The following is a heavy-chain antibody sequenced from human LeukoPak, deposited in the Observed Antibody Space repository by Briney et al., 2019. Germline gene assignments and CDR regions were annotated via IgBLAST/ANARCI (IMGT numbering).Heavy chain of an antibody. V-gene: IGHV3-7*01. CDR1: GFTFRNYW. CDR3: ARARYSDF. J-gene: IGHJ4*02. CDR2: IKEDGSEK. Sequence: GGSLRLSCVDSGFTFRNYWMSWVPEAPGKGLEWVANIKEDGSEKNYADSVKGRFTMSRDNAKNSLYLQMYSLRGEDTAVYYCARARYSDFWGQGTLVTVAS.